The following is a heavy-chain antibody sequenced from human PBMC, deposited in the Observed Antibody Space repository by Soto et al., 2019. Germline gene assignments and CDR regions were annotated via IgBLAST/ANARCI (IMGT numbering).Heavy chain of an antibody. J-gene: IGHJ4*02. CDR3: ARHMFIGWDKQGGD. D-gene: IGHD3-10*02. CDR1: GGSISSSVYY. Sequence: QLQLQESGPGLVKPSETLSLTCTVSGGSISSSVYYWAWIRKSPGQGLDWVGSISYSVTTFSNASPKSRVTVTVDTSRNQFSLKLTSVTAADTAVYYCARHMFIGWDKQGGDWGQGTLVTVSS. CDR2: ISYSVTT. V-gene: IGHV4-39*01.